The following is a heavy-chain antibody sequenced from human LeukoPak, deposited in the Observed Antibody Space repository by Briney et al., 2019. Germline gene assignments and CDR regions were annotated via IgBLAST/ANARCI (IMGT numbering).Heavy chain of an antibody. Sequence: ASVKVSCKTSGYTFTSYGISWVRQAPGQGLEWMGWIGTYNGKINYAQNLQGRVIMTTDTSTSTAYMELRSLRSDDTAVYYCARDHWLVPGRDAFDIWGQGTTVTVSS. CDR2: IGTYNGKI. D-gene: IGHD6-19*01. V-gene: IGHV1-18*01. CDR3: ARDHWLVPGRDAFDI. CDR1: GYTFTSYG. J-gene: IGHJ3*02.